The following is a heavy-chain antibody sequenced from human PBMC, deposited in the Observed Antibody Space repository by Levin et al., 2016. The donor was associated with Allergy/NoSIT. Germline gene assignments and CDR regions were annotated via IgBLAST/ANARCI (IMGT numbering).Heavy chain of an antibody. CDR3: ASQGGYSYGYDHYYYYYYMDV. D-gene: IGHD5-18*01. CDR2: IYYSGST. J-gene: IGHJ6*03. Sequence: RQAPGKGLEWIGYIYYSGSTNYNPSLKSRVTISVDTSKNQFSLKLSSVTAADTAVYYCASQGGYSYGYDHYYYYYYMDVWGKGTTVTVSS. V-gene: IGHV4-59*08.